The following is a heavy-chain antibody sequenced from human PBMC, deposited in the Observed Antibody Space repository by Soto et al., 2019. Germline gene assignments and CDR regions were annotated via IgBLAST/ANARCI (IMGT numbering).Heavy chain of an antibody. Sequence: GGSLRLSCAASGFTFSNYAMSWVRQAPGKGLEWVSSISGSGGSTYYADSVKGRFTISRDNSKNTLSLQMNSLRAEDTAVYYCAKDRTTAGGTVRFDPWGQGTLVTVSS. J-gene: IGHJ5*02. CDR1: GFTFSNYA. CDR3: AKDRTTAGGTVRFDP. V-gene: IGHV3-23*01. CDR2: ISGSGGST. D-gene: IGHD6-13*01.